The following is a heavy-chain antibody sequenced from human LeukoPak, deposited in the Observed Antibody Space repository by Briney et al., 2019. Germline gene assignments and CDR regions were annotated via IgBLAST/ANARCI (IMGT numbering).Heavy chain of an antibody. CDR2: IYYSGNT. V-gene: IGHV4-39*07. D-gene: IGHD5-12*01. Sequence: PSETLSLTCTVSGGSISSSSYYWGWIRQPPGKGLEWIGSIYYSGNTNYNPSLKSRVTISVDTSKNQFSLKLSSVTAADTAVYYCARVATWVSWFDPWGQGTLVTVSS. CDR1: GGSISSSSYY. CDR3: ARVATWVSWFDP. J-gene: IGHJ5*02.